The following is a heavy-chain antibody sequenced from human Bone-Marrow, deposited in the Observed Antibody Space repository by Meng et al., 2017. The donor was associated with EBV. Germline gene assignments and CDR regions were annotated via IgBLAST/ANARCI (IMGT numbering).Heavy chain of an antibody. J-gene: IGHJ4*02. CDR3: ARVRRSSGWNDY. CDR2: ISAYNGNT. Sequence: QVQLVQSGAEVKKPGSSVKVSCKASGGTFSSYASSWVRPAPGQGVEWMGWISAYNGNTNYAQKLQGRVTMTTDTSTSTAYMELRSLRSDDTAVYYCARVRRSSGWNDYWGQGTLVTVSS. CDR1: GGTFSSYA. V-gene: IGHV1-18*01. D-gene: IGHD6-19*01.